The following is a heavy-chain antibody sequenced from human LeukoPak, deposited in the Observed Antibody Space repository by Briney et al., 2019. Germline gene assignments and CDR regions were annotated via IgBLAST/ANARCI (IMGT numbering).Heavy chain of an antibody. CDR3: ARDPVQDFDF. J-gene: IGHJ4*02. Sequence: GGSLRLSYAGSGFTFTIYWMTWVRQAPGKGLEWVANINKDGSEKQYVDSVKGRFTISRDNPKNSVYLQMSSLRVEDSAVYYCARDPVQDFDFWGQGIMVTVSS. V-gene: IGHV3-7*01. CDR1: GFTFTIYW. CDR2: INKDGSEK.